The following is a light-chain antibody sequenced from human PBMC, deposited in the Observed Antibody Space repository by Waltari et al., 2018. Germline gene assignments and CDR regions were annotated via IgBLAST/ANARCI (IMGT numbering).Light chain of an antibody. V-gene: IGKV3-20*01. CDR3: QQYGRSPLT. J-gene: IGKJ4*01. CDR2: GAS. Sequence: ELVLTQSPGTLSLSPGDRATLPCRASQSVSSNFLAWYQQKPGQAPRLLIYGASSRATGIPDKFSGSGSGTDFTLTINRLEPEDFAVYYCQQYGRSPLTFGGGTKVEIK. CDR1: QSVSSNF.